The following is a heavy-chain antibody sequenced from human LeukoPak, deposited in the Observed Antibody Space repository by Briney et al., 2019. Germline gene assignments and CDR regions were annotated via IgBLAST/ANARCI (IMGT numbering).Heavy chain of an antibody. CDR2: ISDSGCST. V-gene: IGHV3-23*01. Sequence: PGGSLSLSCAASGFTFSSYAMSWLRQSPGRGLEWVSPISDSGCSTFYADSEKARFTIYRDNSKITLYLKMNSLRAGDTSVLYCAKAPINGIAVAPTDYWGQGTLVTVSS. D-gene: IGHD6-19*01. CDR1: GFTFSSYA. CDR3: AKAPINGIAVAPTDY. J-gene: IGHJ4*02.